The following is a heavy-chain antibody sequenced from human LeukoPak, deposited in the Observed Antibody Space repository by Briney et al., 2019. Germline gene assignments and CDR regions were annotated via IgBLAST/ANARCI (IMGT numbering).Heavy chain of an antibody. CDR2: ISGSGGST. CDR3: AKRYGDHPGGMDV. D-gene: IGHD4-17*01. V-gene: IGHV3-23*01. J-gene: IGHJ6*02. CDR1: GFTFSSYA. Sequence: PGGSLRLSCAASGFTFSSYAMSWVRQAPGKGLEWVSAISGSGGSTYYADSVKGRFTTSRDNSKNTLYLQMNSLRAEDTAVYYCAKRYGDHPGGMDVWGQGTTVTVSS.